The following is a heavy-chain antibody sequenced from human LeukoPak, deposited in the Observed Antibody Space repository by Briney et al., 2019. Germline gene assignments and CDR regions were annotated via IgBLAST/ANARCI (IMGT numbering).Heavy chain of an antibody. CDR1: GFTFSSYG. Sequence: GGSLRLSCAASGFTFSSYGMNWVRQAPGKGLEWVSYISSSGSTIYYADSVKGRFTISRDNAKNSLYLQMNSLRAEDTALYYCAKTSLSDASGHYYYMDVWGKGTTVTVSS. J-gene: IGHJ6*03. CDR3: AKTSLSDASGHYYYMDV. CDR2: ISSSGSTI. V-gene: IGHV3-48*03. D-gene: IGHD3-3*01.